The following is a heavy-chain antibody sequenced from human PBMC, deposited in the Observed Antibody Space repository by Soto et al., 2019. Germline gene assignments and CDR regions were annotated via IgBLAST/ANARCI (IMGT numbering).Heavy chain of an antibody. D-gene: IGHD3-22*01. CDR1: GFTFSSYW. V-gene: IGHV3-7*01. J-gene: IGHJ3*02. Sequence: GGSLRLSCAASGFTFSSYWMSWVRQAPGKGLEWVANIKQDGSEKYYVDSVKGRFTISRDNAKNSLYLQMNSLRAEDTAVYYCARDYYDSSGYYTGAFDIWGQGTMVTVSS. CDR2: IKQDGSEK. CDR3: ARDYYDSSGYYTGAFDI.